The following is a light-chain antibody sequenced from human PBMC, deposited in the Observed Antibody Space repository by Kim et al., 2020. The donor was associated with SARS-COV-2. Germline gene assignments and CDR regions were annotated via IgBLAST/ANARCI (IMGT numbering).Light chain of an antibody. CDR3: QQYGSSTIT. CDR1: QSVSSTY. Sequence: SPGERATFSCRVSQSVSSTYLAWYQHKPGQAPRLLFYGASSRATGIPDRFSGSGSGTDFTLTISRLEPEDFAVYYCQQYGSSTITFGQGTRLEIK. J-gene: IGKJ5*01. V-gene: IGKV3-20*01. CDR2: GAS.